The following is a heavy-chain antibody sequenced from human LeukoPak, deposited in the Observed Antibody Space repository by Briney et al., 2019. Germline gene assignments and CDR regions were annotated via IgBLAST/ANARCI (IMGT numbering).Heavy chain of an antibody. D-gene: IGHD3-22*01. V-gene: IGHV3-53*01. Sequence: PGGSLRLSCAASGFTVSSNYMSWVRQAPGKGLEWLSVIYSDGSTYYADSVKGRFTISRDNSKNTLYLQMNSLRAEDTAVYYCAKGPTYYDSSGYSDYWGQGTLVTVSS. CDR3: AKGPTYYDSSGYSDY. CDR1: GFTVSSNY. CDR2: IYSDGST. J-gene: IGHJ4*02.